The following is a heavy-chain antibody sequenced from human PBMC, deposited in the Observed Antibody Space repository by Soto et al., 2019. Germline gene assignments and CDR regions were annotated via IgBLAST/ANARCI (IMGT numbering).Heavy chain of an antibody. CDR3: ARQTTYSSSWYDY. Sequence: SETRSLTCTVSGGSISNYCWTWIRQPAGKGLEWIGRIYTSGTTNYNPSLKSRVTMSVDTSKNQFSLKLSSVTAADTALYYCARQTTYSSSWYDYWGHGTLVTVSS. CDR2: IYTSGTT. CDR1: GGSISNYC. V-gene: IGHV4-4*07. J-gene: IGHJ5*01. D-gene: IGHD6-13*01.